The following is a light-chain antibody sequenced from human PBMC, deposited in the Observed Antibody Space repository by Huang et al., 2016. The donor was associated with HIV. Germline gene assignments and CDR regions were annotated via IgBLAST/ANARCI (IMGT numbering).Light chain of an antibody. CDR3: LQHSGYPRT. J-gene: IGKJ1*01. V-gene: IGKV1-17*03. CDR1: QDIDSS. CDR2: AAS. Sequence: DIQMTQSPSAMSASVGERITITCRASQDIDSSLAWFQQKPGQVPKRLIYAASSLQSGGPDRFSGSGSGTEFTLTISSLQPEDSATYYCLQHSGYPRTFGQGTKVEI.